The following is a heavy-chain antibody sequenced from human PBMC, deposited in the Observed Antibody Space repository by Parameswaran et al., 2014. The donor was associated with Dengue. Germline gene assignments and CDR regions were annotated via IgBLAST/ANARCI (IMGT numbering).Heavy chain of an antibody. D-gene: IGHD1-26*01. J-gene: IGHJ6*02. CDR2: ISSSSSYI. CDR3: ARQSGSYAYYYYGMDV. V-gene: IGHV3-21*01. Sequence: VRQAPGKGLEWVSSISSSSSYIYYAGSVKGRFTISRDNAKNSLYLQMNSLRAEDTAVYYCARQSGSYAYYYYGMDVWGQGTTVTVSS.